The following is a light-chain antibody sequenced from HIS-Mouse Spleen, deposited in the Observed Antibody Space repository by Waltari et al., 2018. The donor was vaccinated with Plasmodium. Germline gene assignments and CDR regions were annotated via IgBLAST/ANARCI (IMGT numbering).Light chain of an antibody. CDR2: EDS. Sequence: SYELTQPPSVSVSPGQTARITCPGDALPKKYACRYQQKSGQAPVLVIYEDSKRPSGIPERFSGSSSGTMATLTISGAQVEDEADYYCYSTDSSGNHRVFGGGTKLTVL. J-gene: IGLJ3*02. CDR1: ALPKKY. V-gene: IGLV3-10*01. CDR3: YSTDSSGNHRV.